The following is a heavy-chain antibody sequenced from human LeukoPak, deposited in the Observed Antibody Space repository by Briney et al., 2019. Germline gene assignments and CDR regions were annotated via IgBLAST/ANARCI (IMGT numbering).Heavy chain of an antibody. Sequence: SLSLSCAASGFTFDDYAMHWVRQAPGKDLEWVSGISWNSGSIGYADSVKGRFTISRDNAKNSLYLQMNSLRAEDTALYYCAKLGSGSYYGYFDYWGQGTLVTVSS. V-gene: IGHV3-9*01. D-gene: IGHD1-26*01. CDR2: ISWNSGSI. CDR1: GFTFDDYA. J-gene: IGHJ4*02. CDR3: AKLGSGSYYGYFDY.